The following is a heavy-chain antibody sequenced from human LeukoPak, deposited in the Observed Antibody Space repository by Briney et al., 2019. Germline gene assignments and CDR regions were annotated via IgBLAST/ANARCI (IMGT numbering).Heavy chain of an antibody. J-gene: IGHJ5*02. D-gene: IGHD3-22*01. CDR1: RFTFSNYA. CDR2: ISRGGVST. V-gene: IGHV3-23*01. CDR3: AKGSSSENSGYPGWFDP. Sequence: SGGSLRLSCAASRFTFSNYAVTWVRQVPGKGLGWVSAISRGGVSTYYTDSVKGRFTISRDNSKNTLYLQMNSLKAEDTAVYYCAKGSSSENSGYPGWFDPWGQGTLVTVSS.